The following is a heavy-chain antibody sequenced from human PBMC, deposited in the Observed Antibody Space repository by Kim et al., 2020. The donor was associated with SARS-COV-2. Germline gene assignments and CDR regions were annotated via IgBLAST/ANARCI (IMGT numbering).Heavy chain of an antibody. CDR1: ESTFSIYA. V-gene: IGHV3-23*01. Sequence: GGSLRLSCAAAESTFSIYAMTWVRQAPEKGLEWVASISGNGATTYYADSVKGRFTISRDNSKNTLYLQMNSLRAEDMAIYYCARVPAIGETTARFYPWC. J-gene: IGHJ5*02. CDR3: ARVPAIGETTARFYP. CDR2: ISGNGATT. D-gene: IGHD1-1*01.